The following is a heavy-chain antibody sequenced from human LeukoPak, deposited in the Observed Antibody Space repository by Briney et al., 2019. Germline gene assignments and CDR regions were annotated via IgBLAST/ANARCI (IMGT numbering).Heavy chain of an antibody. Sequence: GGSLRLSCAASGFTFTSYWMSWVRQAPGKGLEWVANIHEDGIEKYYVASVEGRFTISRDNAKNSLYLQMNSLRAEDTALYYCAKDEYQLPEGAFDIWGQGTMVTVSS. CDR1: GFTFTSYW. J-gene: IGHJ3*02. CDR2: IHEDGIEK. V-gene: IGHV3-7*03. D-gene: IGHD2-2*01. CDR3: AKDEYQLPEGAFDI.